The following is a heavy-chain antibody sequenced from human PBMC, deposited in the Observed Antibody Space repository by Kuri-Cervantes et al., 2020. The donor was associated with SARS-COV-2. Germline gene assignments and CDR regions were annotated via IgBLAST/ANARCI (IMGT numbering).Heavy chain of an antibody. J-gene: IGHJ2*01. CDR3: ARRFHQYQLPHWYFDL. Sequence: GGSLRLSCAASGFTFDDYTMPWVRQAPGKGLEWVSLISWDGGSTYYADSVKGRFTISRDNSKNSLYLQMNSLRTEDTALYYGARRFHQYQLPHWYFDLWGRGTLVTVSS. D-gene: IGHD2-2*01. V-gene: IGHV3-43*01. CDR2: ISWDGGST. CDR1: GFTFDDYT.